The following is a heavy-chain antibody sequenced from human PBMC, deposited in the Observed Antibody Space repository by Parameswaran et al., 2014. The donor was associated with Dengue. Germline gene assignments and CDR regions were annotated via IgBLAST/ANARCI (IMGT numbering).Heavy chain of an antibody. V-gene: IGHV4-31*02. J-gene: IGHJ6*02. D-gene: IGHD6-19*01. CDR2: IYYSGST. Sequence: RWIRQPPGKGLEWIGYIYYSGSTYYNPSLKSRVTISVDTSKNQFSLKLSSVTAADTAVYYCARDAHPVAGDYYYYYGMDVWGQGTTVTVSS. CDR3: ARDAHPVAGDYYYYYGMDV.